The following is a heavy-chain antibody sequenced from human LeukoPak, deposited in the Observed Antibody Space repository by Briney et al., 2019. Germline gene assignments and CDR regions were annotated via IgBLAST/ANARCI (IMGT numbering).Heavy chain of an antibody. J-gene: IGHJ4*02. V-gene: IGHV3-23*01. CDR2: ISGSGGST. Sequence: GGSLRLSCAASGFTFSSYAMSWVRQAPGKGLEWVSAISGSGGSTYYADSVKGRFTISRDNSKNTLYLQMNSLRAEDTAVYYCASPAADFWSGYYPSFDYWGQGTLVTVSS. CDR3: ASPAADFWSGYYPSFDY. CDR1: GFTFSSYA. D-gene: IGHD3-3*01.